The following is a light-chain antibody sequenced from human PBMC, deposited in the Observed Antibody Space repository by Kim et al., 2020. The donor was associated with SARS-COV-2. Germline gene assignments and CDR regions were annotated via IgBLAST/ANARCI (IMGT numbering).Light chain of an antibody. Sequence: GQSITISCTGTSSDVGTYNYVSWVQQHPGKAPKLIIYDVTKRPSGVSTRFSGSKSGNTASLTISGLQAEDEADYYCNSYTGSNTWVFGGGTQLTVL. CDR2: DVT. CDR1: SSDVGTYNY. V-gene: IGLV2-14*03. CDR3: NSYTGSNTWV. J-gene: IGLJ3*02.